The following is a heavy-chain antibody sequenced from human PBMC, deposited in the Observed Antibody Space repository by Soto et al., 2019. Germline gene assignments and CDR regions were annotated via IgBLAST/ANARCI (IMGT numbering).Heavy chain of an antibody. V-gene: IGHV1-18*01. Sequence: ASVKVSCKASGYTFTSYGISWVRQAPGQGLEWMGWISAYNGNTNYAQKLQGRVTMTTDTSTSTAYMELRSLRSDDTAVYYCARDSEDIVVVVAAGGWFDPWGQGTLVTV. D-gene: IGHD2-15*01. CDR1: GYTFTSYG. CDR3: ARDSEDIVVVVAAGGWFDP. CDR2: ISAYNGNT. J-gene: IGHJ5*02.